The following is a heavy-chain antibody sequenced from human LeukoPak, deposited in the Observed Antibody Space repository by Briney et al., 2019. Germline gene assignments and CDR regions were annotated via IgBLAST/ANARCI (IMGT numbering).Heavy chain of an antibody. J-gene: IGHJ4*02. Sequence: SETLSLTCTVSGYSITSGYNWAWIRQPPGKVLEWIGSIYHSGSAYYNPSLKSRVTISVDTSKNQFSLKLSSVTAADTAVYYCVRYCSSTTCYTRAVDYWGQRTLVTVSS. CDR1: GYSITSGYN. D-gene: IGHD2-2*02. CDR2: IYHSGSA. V-gene: IGHV4-38-2*02. CDR3: VRYCSSTTCYTRAVDY.